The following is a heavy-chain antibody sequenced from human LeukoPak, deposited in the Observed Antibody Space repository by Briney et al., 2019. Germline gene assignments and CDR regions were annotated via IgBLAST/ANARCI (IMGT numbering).Heavy chain of an antibody. D-gene: IGHD2-15*01. CDR2: IRYDGSNK. CDR1: GFTFSSYG. Sequence: GGSLRLSCAASGFTFSSYGMHWVRQAPGKGLEWVAFIRYDGSNKYYADSVKGRFTISRDNAKNSLYLQMNSLRAEDTAVYYCAREYCSGGRCYAYLDNWGPGTLVTVSS. V-gene: IGHV3-30*02. CDR3: AREYCSGGRCYAYLDN. J-gene: IGHJ4*02.